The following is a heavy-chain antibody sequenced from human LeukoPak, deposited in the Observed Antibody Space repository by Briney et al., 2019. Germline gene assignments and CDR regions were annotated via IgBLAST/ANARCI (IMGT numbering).Heavy chain of an antibody. CDR3: ARLRNGVIVLKPSVIVDF. Sequence: PAETLSLTCTVSGYSISRCYWWGWIRPPPGKALEWIGSLFSGGNTYYNPSLKRRLTISVDTSKNQLSLGLNSVTAADTAIYYCARLRNGVIVLKPSVIVDFWGQGALVTVSS. V-gene: IGHV4-38-2*02. J-gene: IGHJ4*02. CDR2: LFSGGNT. CDR1: GYSISRCYW. D-gene: IGHD2-8*01.